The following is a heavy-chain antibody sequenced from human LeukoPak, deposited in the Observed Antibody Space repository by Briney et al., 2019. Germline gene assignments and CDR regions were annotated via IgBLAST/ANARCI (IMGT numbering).Heavy chain of an antibody. V-gene: IGHV3-48*03. Sequence: GGSLRLSCAASGFTFSSYEMNWVRQAPGKGLEWVSYISSSGSTIYYADSVKGRFTISRDNAKNSLYLQMNSLRAEDTAVYYCARVWFGDFDYWGQGTLVTVSS. CDR1: GFTFSSYE. CDR2: ISSSGSTI. J-gene: IGHJ4*02. D-gene: IGHD3-10*01. CDR3: ARVWFGDFDY.